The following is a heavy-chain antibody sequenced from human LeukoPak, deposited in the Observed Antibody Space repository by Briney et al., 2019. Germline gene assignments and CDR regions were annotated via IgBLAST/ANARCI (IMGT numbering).Heavy chain of an antibody. CDR1: GFTFSDCY. D-gene: IGHD6-19*01. J-gene: IGHJ6*02. CDR3: AGDSSGRSYYYYGMDV. CDR2: ISSSGSTI. V-gene: IGHV3-11*01. Sequence: PGGSLRLSCAASGFTFSDCYMSWIRQAPGKGLGWVSYISSSGSTIYYADSVKGRFTISRDNAKNSLYLQMNSLRAEDTAVYYCAGDSSGRSYYYYGMDVWGQGTTVTVSS.